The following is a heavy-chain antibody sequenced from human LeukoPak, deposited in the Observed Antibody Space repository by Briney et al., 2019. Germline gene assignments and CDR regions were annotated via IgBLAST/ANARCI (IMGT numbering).Heavy chain of an antibody. V-gene: IGHV1-18*01. CDR2: ISANNGNT. J-gene: IGHJ5*02. D-gene: IGHD2-2*01. CDR3: ARVGVVVPSAWFDP. CDR1: GYNFGIFG. Sequence: ASVKVSCKASGYNFGIFGISWVRQAPGQGLEWMGWISANNGNTKYAQSLQGRVTMTTDTSTSTAHMELRSLRSDDTAVYYCARVGVVVPSAWFDPWGQGTLVTVSS.